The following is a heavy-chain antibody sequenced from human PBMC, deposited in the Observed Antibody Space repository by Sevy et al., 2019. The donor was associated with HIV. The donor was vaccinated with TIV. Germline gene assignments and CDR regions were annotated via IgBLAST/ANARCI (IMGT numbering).Heavy chain of an antibody. V-gene: IGHV3-15*01. CDR1: GFTFSNAW. D-gene: IGHD2-21*02. J-gene: IGHJ6*02. CDR3: TTRVREVVTAIPLGMDV. Sequence: GGSLRLSCAGSGFTFSNAWMTWVRQAPGKGLEWVGHIKSKTDGGTTEYAATVKGRFTISRDDSKDTVYMQMNNLKSEDTAVYYCTTRVREVVTAIPLGMDVWGQGTTVTVSS. CDR2: IKSKTDGGTT.